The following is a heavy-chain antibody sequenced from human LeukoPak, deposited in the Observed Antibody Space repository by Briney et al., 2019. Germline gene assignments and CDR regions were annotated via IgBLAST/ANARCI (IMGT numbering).Heavy chain of an antibody. CDR1: GYSISSGNY. V-gene: IGHV4-38-2*02. Sequence: KPSETLSFTCTVSGYSISSGNYWGWIRQPPGKGLEWIGSIYHSGSTYYNPSLKSRVTISVDTSKNQFSLKLSSVTAAYTAVYYCARAPPYYYFDMDVWGKGTTVTVSS. CDR2: IYHSGST. J-gene: IGHJ6*03. CDR3: ARAPPYYYFDMDV.